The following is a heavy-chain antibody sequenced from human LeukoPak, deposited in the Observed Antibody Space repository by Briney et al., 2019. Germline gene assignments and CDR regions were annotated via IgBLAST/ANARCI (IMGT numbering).Heavy chain of an antibody. CDR2: ISGSGRTT. CDR3: ARVTYGSGTYGAFDY. CDR1: GFTFSSYG. V-gene: IGHV3-23*01. D-gene: IGHD3-10*01. Sequence: GGSLRLSCAASGFTFSSYGMSWVRQAPGKGLEWVSAISGSGRTTYYAASVKGRLTISRDNSKNTLYLQMNSLRVEDTAVYYCARVTYGSGTYGAFDYWGQGTLVTVSS. J-gene: IGHJ4*02.